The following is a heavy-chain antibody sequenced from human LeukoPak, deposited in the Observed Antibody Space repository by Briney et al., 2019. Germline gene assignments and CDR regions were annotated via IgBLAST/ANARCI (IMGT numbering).Heavy chain of an antibody. D-gene: IGHD5-18*01. Sequence: GRSLRLSCAASGFTFSSYAMHWVRQAPGKGLEWVAVISYDGSNKYYADSVKGRFTISRDNSKNTLYLQMNSLRAEDTAVYYCARDTSDTAMVFDYWGQGTLVTVSS. CDR2: ISYDGSNK. CDR3: ARDTSDTAMVFDY. J-gene: IGHJ4*02. CDR1: GFTFSSYA. V-gene: IGHV3-30*04.